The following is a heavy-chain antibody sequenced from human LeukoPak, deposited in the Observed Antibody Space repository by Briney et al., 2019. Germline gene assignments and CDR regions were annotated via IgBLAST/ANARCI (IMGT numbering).Heavy chain of an antibody. CDR1: GFTFDDYA. CDR3: SSQPAVLDLDC. CDR2: ISWNSGSI. V-gene: IGHV3-9*01. J-gene: IGHJ4*02. D-gene: IGHD2/OR15-2a*01. Sequence: GGSLRLSCAASGFTFDDYAMHWVRQAPGKGLEWVSGISWNSGSIGYADSVKGRFTISRDNAKNSLYLQMRGLRVEDTAVYYCSSQPAVLDLDCWGQGALVTVSS.